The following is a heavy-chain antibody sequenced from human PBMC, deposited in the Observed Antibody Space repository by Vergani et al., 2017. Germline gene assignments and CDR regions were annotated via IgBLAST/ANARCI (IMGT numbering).Heavy chain of an antibody. CDR1: GFTFSSYG. V-gene: IGHV3-33*01. Sequence: QVQLVESGGGVVQPGRSLRLSCAASGFTFSSYGMHWVRQAPGKGLEWVGVIWYDGSNKYYADSVKGRFTISRDNSKNTLYLQMNSLRAEDTAVYYCIFVDPYGMDVWGQGP. CDR3: IFVDPYGMDV. J-gene: IGHJ6*02. CDR2: IWYDGSNK. D-gene: IGHD5-12*01.